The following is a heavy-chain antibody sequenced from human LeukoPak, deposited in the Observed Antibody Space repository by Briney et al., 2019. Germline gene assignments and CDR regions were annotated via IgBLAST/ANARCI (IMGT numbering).Heavy chain of an antibody. D-gene: IGHD3-10*01. CDR2: IFNTGNT. Sequence: SETLSLTCSVSGGSINSHYWSWIRQPPGKRLEWIGYIFNTGNTNYNPSLGSRVTMSVDASRDQFFLRLSSVTAADTAIYYCATRPAGTSWYGVFDYWSQGTLVTVSS. J-gene: IGHJ4*02. V-gene: IGHV4-59*11. CDR3: ATRPAGTSWYGVFDY. CDR1: GGSINSHY.